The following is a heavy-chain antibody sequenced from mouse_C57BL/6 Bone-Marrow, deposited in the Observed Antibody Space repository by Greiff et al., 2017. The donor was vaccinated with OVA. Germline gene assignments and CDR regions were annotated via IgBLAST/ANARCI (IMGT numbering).Heavy chain of an antibody. J-gene: IGHJ2*01. CDR1: GYTFTSYW. CDR2: IHPNSGST. D-gene: IGHD3-2*02. Sequence: QVQLQQPGAELVKPGASVKLSCKASGYTFTSYWMHWVKQRPGHGLEWIGMIHPNSGSTNYNEKFKSKATLTVDKSSSTAYMQLSSLTSEDSAVYYCARAGAAQAPFYWGQGTTLTVSS. V-gene: IGHV1-64*01. CDR3: ARAGAAQAPFY.